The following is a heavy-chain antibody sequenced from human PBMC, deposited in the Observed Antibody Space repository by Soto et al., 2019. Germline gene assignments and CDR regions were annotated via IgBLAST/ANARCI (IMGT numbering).Heavy chain of an antibody. CDR2: ISWNSGSI. J-gene: IGHJ4*02. CDR1: GFTFDDYA. CDR3: AKGGYVEQYYFDY. D-gene: IGHD1-1*01. Sequence: QPGGSLRLSCAASGFTFDDYAMHWVRQAPGKGLEWVSGISWNSGSIGYADSVKGRFTISRDNAKNSLYLQMNSLRAEDTALYYCAKGGYVEQYYFDYWGQGTLVTVSS. V-gene: IGHV3-9*01.